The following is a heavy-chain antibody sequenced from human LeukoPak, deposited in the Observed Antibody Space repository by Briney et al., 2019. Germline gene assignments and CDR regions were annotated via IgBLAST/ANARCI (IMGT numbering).Heavy chain of an antibody. V-gene: IGHV5-51*01. CDR3: AAGGGY. CDR2: NQPGDSYI. D-gene: IGHD3-16*01. J-gene: IGHJ4*02. CDR1: GXSFTTHW. Sequence: GESLKISYRGSGXSFTTHWIGWVRQMPGKGLEGMVINQPGDSYIEYSPSFQGHVTISVDKSINTAYLQWSSLKASDSAFYYCAAGGGYWGQGTLVTVSS.